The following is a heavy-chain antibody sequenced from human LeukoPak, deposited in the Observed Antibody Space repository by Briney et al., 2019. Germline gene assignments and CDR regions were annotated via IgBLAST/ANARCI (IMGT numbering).Heavy chain of an antibody. V-gene: IGHV3-11*01. CDR2: ISSSGSTI. CDR1: GFPSSDYY. D-gene: IGHD3-10*01. CDR3: ARDLGSITMVRGSHYFDY. J-gene: IGHJ4*02. Sequence: GGSLRLSCAASGFPSSDYYMSWIRQAPGKGLEWVSYISSSGSTIYYADSVKGRFTISRDNAKNSLYLQMNSLRAEDTAVYYCARDLGSITMVRGSHYFDYWGQGTLVTVSS.